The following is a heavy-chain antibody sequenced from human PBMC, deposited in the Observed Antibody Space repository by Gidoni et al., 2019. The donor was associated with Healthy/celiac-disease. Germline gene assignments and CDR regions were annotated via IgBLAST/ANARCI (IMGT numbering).Heavy chain of an antibody. CDR3: ARGAGLYYYDSSAKDWFDP. Sequence: QVQLQQWGAGLLKPSETLSLTCAVYGGSFSGYYWSWIRQPPGKGLEWIGEINHSGSTNYNPSLKSRVTISVDTSKNQFSLKLSSVTAADTAVYYCARGAGLYYYDSSAKDWFDPWGQGTLVTVSS. CDR2: INHSGST. V-gene: IGHV4-34*01. D-gene: IGHD3-22*01. CDR1: GGSFSGYY. J-gene: IGHJ5*02.